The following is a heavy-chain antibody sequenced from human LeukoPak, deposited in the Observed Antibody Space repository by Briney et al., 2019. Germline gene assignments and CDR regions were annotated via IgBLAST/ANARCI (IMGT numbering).Heavy chain of an antibody. V-gene: IGHV3-7*01. D-gene: IGHD3-10*01. Sequence: PGGSLRLSCAASGFTFSTYWMNWVRQAPGKGLEWVAHIKQDGSDTYYVDSVKGRFTISRDNAKNSLYLQMNSLRAEDTAVYYCARAFRYFDYWGQGTLVTVSS. CDR2: IKQDGSDT. CDR3: ARAFRYFDY. CDR1: GFTFSTYW. J-gene: IGHJ4*02.